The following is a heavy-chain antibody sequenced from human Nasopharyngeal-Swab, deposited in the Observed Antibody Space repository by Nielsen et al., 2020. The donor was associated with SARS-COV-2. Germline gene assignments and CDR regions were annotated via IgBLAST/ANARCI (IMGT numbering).Heavy chain of an antibody. J-gene: IGHJ4*02. CDR2: VRSKGNNYAT. CDR3: TRCGGGCYSGRDY. Sequence: GGSLRLSCVASGFTIGDHGMLWVRQASGKGLEWVGRVRSKGNNYATAYSASVKGRFIIFRDDPTNTAYLQMNSLKTEDTAMYYCTRCGGGCYSGRDYWGQGTLVTVSS. CDR1: GFTIGDHG. V-gene: IGHV3-73*01. D-gene: IGHD2-15*01.